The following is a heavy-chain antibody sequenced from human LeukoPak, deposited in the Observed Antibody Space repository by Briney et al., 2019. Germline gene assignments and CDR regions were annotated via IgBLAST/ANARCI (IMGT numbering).Heavy chain of an antibody. CDR3: ARDLQQPGSS. D-gene: IGHD6-13*01. J-gene: IGHJ5*02. V-gene: IGHV1-46*01. Sequence: ASVKVSCTASGYTFTSYYMHWVRQAPGQGLEWMGIINPSGGSTSYAQKFQGRVTMTRDTSTGTVYMELSSLRSEDTAVYYCARDLQQPGSSWGQGTLVTVSS. CDR2: INPSGGST. CDR1: GYTFTSYY.